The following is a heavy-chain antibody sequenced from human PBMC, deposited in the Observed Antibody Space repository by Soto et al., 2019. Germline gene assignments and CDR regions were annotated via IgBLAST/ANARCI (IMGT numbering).Heavy chain of an antibody. V-gene: IGHV3-23*01. D-gene: IGHD3-22*01. CDR3: AKVYYYDSSGPYYYYYGMDG. CDR2: ISGSGGST. CDR1: GFTFSSYA. Sequence: GGSLRLSCAASGFTFSSYAMSWVRQAPGKGLEWVSAISGSGGSTYYADSVKGRFTISRDNSKNTLYLQMNSLRAEDTAVYYCAKVYYYDSSGPYYYYYGMDGWGQGTTVTVSS. J-gene: IGHJ6*02.